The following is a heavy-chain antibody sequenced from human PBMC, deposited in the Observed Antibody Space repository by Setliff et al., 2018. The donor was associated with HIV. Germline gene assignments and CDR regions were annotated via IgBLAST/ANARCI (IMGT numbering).Heavy chain of an antibody. CDR2: ISRGGRTK. CDR3: ARVPVMATITYWYFDI. J-gene: IGHJ2*01. V-gene: IGHV3-11*04. Sequence: GGSLRLSCAASGFTFSDYYMSWIRQAPGKGLEWISYISRGGRTKYYADSVKGRFTISRDNAKNSLYLQMNSLRAEDTTIYYCARVPVMATITYWYFDIWGRGTLVTVSS. CDR1: GFTFSDYY. D-gene: IGHD5-12*01.